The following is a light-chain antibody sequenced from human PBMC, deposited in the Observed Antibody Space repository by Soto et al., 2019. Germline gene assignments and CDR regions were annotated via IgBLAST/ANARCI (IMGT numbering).Light chain of an antibody. Sequence: IVLTQSPGSLSLSPGEIATLSCRSSQSVYNNYIAWYQHSPGQAPRVLIYGASTRATGTPDRFSGSGSGTDFTLTITRLETEDSALYYCQQYGSSVNFGGGTK. CDR3: QQYGSSVN. CDR1: QSVYNNY. J-gene: IGKJ4*01. CDR2: GAS. V-gene: IGKV3-20*01.